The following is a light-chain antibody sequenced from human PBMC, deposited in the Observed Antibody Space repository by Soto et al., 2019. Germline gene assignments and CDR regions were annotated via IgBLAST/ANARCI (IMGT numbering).Light chain of an antibody. V-gene: IGKV3-20*01. CDR1: QSVSGSY. CDR3: QQYGRSPQT. J-gene: IGKJ2*01. CDR2: GVS. Sequence: EIVLTQSPGTLSLSPGERATLSCRASQSVSGSYLAWYQQKPGQAPRLLIYGVSSRATGIPGRFSGSGSGTDFTLTISRLEPEDFAVYYCQQYGRSPQTVGQGTKLEIK.